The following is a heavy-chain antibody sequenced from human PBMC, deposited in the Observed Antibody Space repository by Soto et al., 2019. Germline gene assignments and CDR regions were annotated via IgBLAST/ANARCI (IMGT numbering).Heavy chain of an antibody. V-gene: IGHV3-15*07. CDR2: IKRESDGGTT. J-gene: IGHJ6*02. Sequence: EVQLVESRGGLVKPGGSLRLACAASGFTLRTAWMNWVRQAPGKGLEWVGRIKRESDGGTTDYGVSVRGRFTISRDESQNTLYLQMNSLGTEDTAVYYCATEPYFYDSSGVDVWGQGTTVTVSS. CDR3: ATEPYFYDSSGVDV. CDR1: GFTLRTAW.